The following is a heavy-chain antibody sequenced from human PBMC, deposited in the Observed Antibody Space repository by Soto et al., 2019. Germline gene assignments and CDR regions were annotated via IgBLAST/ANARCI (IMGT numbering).Heavy chain of an antibody. Sequence: PSETLSLTCTVSGGSISSYYWSWIRQPPGKGLEWIGYIYYSGSTNYNPSLKSRVTISVDTSKNQFSLKLSSVTAADTAVYYCARGNYDFWSGYYYYYYGMDVGGQG. J-gene: IGHJ6*02. CDR1: GGSISSYY. CDR2: IYYSGST. CDR3: ARGNYDFWSGYYYYYYGMDV. V-gene: IGHV4-59*01. D-gene: IGHD3-3*01.